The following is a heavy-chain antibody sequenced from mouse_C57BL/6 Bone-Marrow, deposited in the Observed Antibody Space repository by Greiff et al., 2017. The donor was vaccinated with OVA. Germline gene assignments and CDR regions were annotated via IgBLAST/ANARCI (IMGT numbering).Heavy chain of an antibody. CDR1: GYTFTSYW. V-gene: IGHV1-55*01. CDR2: IYPGSGST. J-gene: IGHJ1*03. D-gene: IGHD1-1*01. Sequence: QVHVKQPGAELVKPGASVKMSCKASGYTFTSYWITWVKQRPGQGLEWIGDIYPGSGSTNYNEKFKSKATLTVDTSSSTAYMQLSSLTSEDSAVYYCALYYYGSYWYFDVWGTGTTVTVSS. CDR3: ALYYYGSYWYFDV.